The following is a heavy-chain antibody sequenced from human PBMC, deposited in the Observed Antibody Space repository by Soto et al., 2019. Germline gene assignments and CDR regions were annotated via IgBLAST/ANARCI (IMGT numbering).Heavy chain of an antibody. Sequence: QVQLVQSGAEVKTPGSSVKVSCKASGGTFSSYVISWVRQAPGQGLERMGGTIPILGTAHYAQKFQGRVTITADESTSTAYMELSSLRSEDTAVYYCARLPYYYDSSGSYYYGMAVWGHGTTVTVSS. D-gene: IGHD3-22*01. CDR3: ARLPYYYDSSGSYYYGMAV. CDR1: GGTFSSYV. V-gene: IGHV1-69*01. CDR2: TIPILGTA. J-gene: IGHJ6*02.